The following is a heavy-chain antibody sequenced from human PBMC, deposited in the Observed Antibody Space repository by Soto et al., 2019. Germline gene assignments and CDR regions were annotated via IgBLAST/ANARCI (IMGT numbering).Heavy chain of an antibody. CDR3: ARQVVPAAPDY. J-gene: IGHJ4*02. V-gene: IGHV3-48*01. CDR2: ISSSSSTI. CDR1: GFTFSSYS. Sequence: GGSLRLSCAASGFTFSSYSMNWVRQAPGKGLEWVSYISSSSSTIYYADSVKGRFTISRDNAKNSLYLQMNSLRAEDTAVYYCARQVVPAAPDYWGQGTLVTVSS. D-gene: IGHD2-2*01.